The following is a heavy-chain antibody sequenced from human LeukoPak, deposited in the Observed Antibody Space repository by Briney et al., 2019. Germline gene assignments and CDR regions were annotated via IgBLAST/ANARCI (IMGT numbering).Heavy chain of an antibody. V-gene: IGHV5-51*01. CDR2: IYPADSDT. Sequence: PGESLKISCKGSGYRFTNYHIGWVRQMPGKGLEWMGIIYPADSDTRYSPSFRGQVTISVDKSINTAYLQWSSLKASDTAMYYCARLDPLTTGYSFDYWGQGTLVTVSS. D-gene: IGHD3-9*01. CDR1: GYRFTNYH. J-gene: IGHJ4*02. CDR3: ARLDPLTTGYSFDY.